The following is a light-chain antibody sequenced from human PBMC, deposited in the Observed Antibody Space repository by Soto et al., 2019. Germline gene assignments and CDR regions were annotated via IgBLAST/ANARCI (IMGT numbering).Light chain of an antibody. CDR1: QSISDTS. Sequence: EIVLTQSPGTLSLSPGERATLSCRASQSISDTSLAWYQQKPGQAPRLLIYATSSRATGIPDRFSGNGSGTDFTLAISRLEPEDFAAYYCQQYGSSPFTFGGGTRVEI. CDR3: QQYGSSPFT. CDR2: ATS. J-gene: IGKJ4*01. V-gene: IGKV3-20*01.